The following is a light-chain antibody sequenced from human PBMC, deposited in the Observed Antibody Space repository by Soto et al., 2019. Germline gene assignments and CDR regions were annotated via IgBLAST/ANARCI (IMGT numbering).Light chain of an antibody. CDR3: LQYASPLYT. V-gene: IGKV3-20*01. Sequence: VLTQSPGTLSLSPGERATLSCRASQSLSSSFLAWYQKKPGLAPRLLLYGASNRATGIPDRFSGSGSGTDFTLSIRRLEPEDFAVYFCLQYASPLYTFGQGTKLEIK. CDR1: QSLSSSF. J-gene: IGKJ2*01. CDR2: GAS.